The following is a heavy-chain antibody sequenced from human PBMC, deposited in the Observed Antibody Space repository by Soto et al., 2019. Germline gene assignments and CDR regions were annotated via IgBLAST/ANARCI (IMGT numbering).Heavy chain of an antibody. CDR3: GTMKRARLDS. Sequence: QEQVVQSGPAMKEPGSSVKVSCRASGIMSSGYGFSWVRQAPGHGLEWVGRINPTLDSTQYAQNLQGRVSITVDKSTDTAYLEVTSLRLEDTAIYFCGTMKRARLDSWGRGTVVTVSS. D-gene: IGHD6-25*01. V-gene: IGHV1-69*09. CDR2: INPTLDST. J-gene: IGHJ4*02. CDR1: GIMSSGYG.